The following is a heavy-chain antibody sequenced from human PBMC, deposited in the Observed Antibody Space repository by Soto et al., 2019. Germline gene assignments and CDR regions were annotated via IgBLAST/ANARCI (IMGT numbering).Heavy chain of an antibody. CDR2: IYSGGST. V-gene: IGHV3-53*01. Sequence: EVQLVESGGGLIQPGGSLRLSCAASGFTCSSNDMNWVRQAPGKGLEWVSLIYSGGSTYYADSVKDRFTISRDNSKNTLYLQMSSLRAEDTAVYSCATRPLLPGAPWGQGTMVTVSS. J-gene: IGHJ3*01. CDR1: GFTCSSND. CDR3: ATRPLLPGAP. D-gene: IGHD3-22*01.